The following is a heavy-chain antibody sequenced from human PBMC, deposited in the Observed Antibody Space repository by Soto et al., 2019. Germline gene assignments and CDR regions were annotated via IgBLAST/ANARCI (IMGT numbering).Heavy chain of an antibody. D-gene: IGHD6-6*01. CDR1: GGSVNSDNFY. Sequence: SETLSLTCTVSGGSVNSDNFYWSWIRQPPGRGLEWIGYIYYTGSTNYNPSLKSRVTISIDTSRNQFSLKLSSVTAADTAVYYCETEFSNSPEAFDSWGQGSLVTVSS. V-gene: IGHV4-61*01. J-gene: IGHJ4*02. CDR2: IYYTGST. CDR3: ETEFSNSPEAFDS.